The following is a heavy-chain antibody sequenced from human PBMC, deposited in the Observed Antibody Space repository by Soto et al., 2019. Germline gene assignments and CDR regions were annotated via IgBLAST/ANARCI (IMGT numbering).Heavy chain of an antibody. D-gene: IGHD7-27*01. CDR3: ARRWGRTFDY. CDR1: GGSISSYY. J-gene: IGHJ4*02. Sequence: SETLSLTCTVSGGSISSYYWSWIRQPPGKELEWIGYIYYSGSTNYNPSLKSRVTISVDTSKNQFSLKLSSVTAADTAVYYCARRWGRTFDYWGQGTLVTVS. CDR2: IYYSGST. V-gene: IGHV4-59*08.